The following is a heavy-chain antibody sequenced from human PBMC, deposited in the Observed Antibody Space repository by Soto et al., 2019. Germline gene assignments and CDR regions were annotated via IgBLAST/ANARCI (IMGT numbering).Heavy chain of an antibody. J-gene: IGHJ5*02. CDR1: GGSINNNGYF. D-gene: IGHD6-19*01. Sequence: PSETLSLTCTVSGGSINNNGYFWSWIRQPPGSGLEWIGHIYNSGSTYSNPSLKSRLTISVDTSKNQFSLKLSSVNAADTAVYYCAREDTSGWVQWLDPWGQGTLVTVSS. CDR2: IYNSGST. CDR3: AREDTSGWVQWLDP. V-gene: IGHV4-30-4*02.